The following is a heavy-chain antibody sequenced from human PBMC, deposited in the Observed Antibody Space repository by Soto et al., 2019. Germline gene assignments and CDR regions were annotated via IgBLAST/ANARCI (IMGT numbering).Heavy chain of an antibody. CDR2: IYYSGST. V-gene: IGHV4-31*03. Sequence: QVQLQESGPGLVKPSQTLSLTCTVSGGSISSGGYYWSWIRQHPGKGLEWIGYIYYSGSTYYNPARKSRLTISVDTPKNQFSRKLSSVTAADTAVYYCARDGGRSGWYASFDYWGQGTLVTVSS. CDR1: GGSISSGGYY. J-gene: IGHJ4*02. CDR3: ARDGGRSGWYASFDY. D-gene: IGHD6-19*01.